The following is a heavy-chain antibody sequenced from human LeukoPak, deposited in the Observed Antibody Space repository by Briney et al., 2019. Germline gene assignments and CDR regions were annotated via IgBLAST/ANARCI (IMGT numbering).Heavy chain of an antibody. CDR2: ISWNSGSI. CDR3: ARDSANLRLVPWSMDV. V-gene: IGHV3-9*01. J-gene: IGHJ6*02. CDR1: GFTFDDYA. Sequence: GGSLRLSCAASGFTFDDYAMHWVRQAPGKGLEWVSGISWNSGSIGYADSVKGRFTISRDNAKNSLYLQMNSLRAEDTAVYYCARDSANLRLVPWSMDVWGQGTTVTVSS. D-gene: IGHD3-9*01.